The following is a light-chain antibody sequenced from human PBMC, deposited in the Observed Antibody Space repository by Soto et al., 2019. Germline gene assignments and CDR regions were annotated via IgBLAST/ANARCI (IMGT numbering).Light chain of an antibody. Sequence: QSVLTQPPSVSGAPGQRVTISCTGSSSNIGAGYDVQWYQQSPGTAPKVLIYGNDMRPSGVPDRFSGSKSGTSASLAITGLQTEDEADYYCQSYDTRLSGLGAFGGGTKLTVL. J-gene: IGLJ2*01. CDR1: SSNIGAGYD. CDR2: GND. CDR3: QSYDTRLSGLGA. V-gene: IGLV1-40*01.